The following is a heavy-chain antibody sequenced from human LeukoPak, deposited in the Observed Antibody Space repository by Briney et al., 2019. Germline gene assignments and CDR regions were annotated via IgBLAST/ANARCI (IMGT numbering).Heavy chain of an antibody. CDR3: ARAPRGYCSGGSCYLFDY. CDR1: GFTFSSYG. J-gene: IGHJ4*02. CDR2: ISYDGSNK. V-gene: IGHV3-30*03. D-gene: IGHD2-15*01. Sequence: GGSLRLSCAASGFTFSSYGMHWVRQAPGKGLEWVAVISYDGSNKYYADSVKGRFTISRDNSKNTLYLQMNSLRAEDTAVYYCARAPRGYCSGGSCYLFDYWGQGTLVIVSS.